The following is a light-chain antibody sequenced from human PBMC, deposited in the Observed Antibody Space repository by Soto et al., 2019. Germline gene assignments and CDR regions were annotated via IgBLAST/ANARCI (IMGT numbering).Light chain of an antibody. CDR3: TSYTSSSTYV. CDR1: SSDVGGHNS. J-gene: IGLJ1*01. CDR2: NVS. V-gene: IGLV2-14*01. Sequence: SSLTQPASVSGSPGQSITTSCNGTSSDVGGHNSVSWYQQHPGKAPKLMIYNVSNRPSGVSNRFSGSKSGNTASLTISGLLAEDEADYYCTSYTSSSTYVFGAGTKVTVL.